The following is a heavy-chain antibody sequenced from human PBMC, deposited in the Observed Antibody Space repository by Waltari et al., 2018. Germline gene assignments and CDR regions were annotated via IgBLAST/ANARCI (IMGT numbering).Heavy chain of an antibody. CDR3: AKGGKFIAAAGKGGFDY. CDR2: ISGSGGST. J-gene: IGHJ4*02. V-gene: IGHV3-23*01. D-gene: IGHD6-13*01. CDR1: GFTFSSYA. Sequence: EVQLLESGGGLVQPGGSLRLSCAASGFTFSSYAMSWVRQAPGQGLEWVSAISGSGGSTYYADSVKGRFTISRDNSKNTLYLQMNSLRAEDTAVYYCAKGGKFIAAAGKGGFDYWGQGTLVTVSS.